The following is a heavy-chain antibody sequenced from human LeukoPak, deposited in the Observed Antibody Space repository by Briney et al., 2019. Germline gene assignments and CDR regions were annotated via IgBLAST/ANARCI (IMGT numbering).Heavy chain of an antibody. D-gene: IGHD3-16*02. V-gene: IGHV3-11*04. CDR2: ISTSESIR. Sequence: GGSLRLSCGVSGFTLSDHHMSWIRQAPGKGLEWVSYISTSESIRYYADSVKGRFTISRDNAKNSLYLQMNSLRAEDTAVYFCARDLLGYNYHYMDVWGKGTTVTVSS. CDR3: ARDLLGYNYHYMDV. CDR1: GFTLSDHH. J-gene: IGHJ6*03.